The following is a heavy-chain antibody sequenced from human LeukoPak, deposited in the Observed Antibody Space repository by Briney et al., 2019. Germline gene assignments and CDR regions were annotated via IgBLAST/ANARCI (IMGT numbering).Heavy chain of an antibody. Sequence: GGSLRLSCAASGFTFSSYAMHWVRQAPGKGLEWVAVISYDGSNKYYADSVKGRFTTSRDNSKNTLYLQMNSLRAEDTAVYNCARGNDYGDYDYWGQGTLVTVSS. CDR2: ISYDGSNK. J-gene: IGHJ4*02. V-gene: IGHV3-30*04. CDR1: GFTFSSYA. CDR3: ARGNDYGDYDY. D-gene: IGHD4-17*01.